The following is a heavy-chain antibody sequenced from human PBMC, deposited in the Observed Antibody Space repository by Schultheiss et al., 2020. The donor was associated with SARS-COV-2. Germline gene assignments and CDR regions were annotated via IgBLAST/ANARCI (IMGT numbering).Heavy chain of an antibody. D-gene: IGHD6-13*01. CDR2: IYHSGIV. V-gene: IGHV4-4*02. CDR1: GGPISSTNW. Sequence: SETLSLTCAVSGGPISSTNWWTWVRQPPGKGLEWIGEIYHSGIVNYNPSLKSRVTISVDTSKNQFSLKLSSVTAADTAVYYCAREGYSSSWTFDYWGQGTLVTVSS. CDR3: AREGYSSSWTFDY. J-gene: IGHJ4*02.